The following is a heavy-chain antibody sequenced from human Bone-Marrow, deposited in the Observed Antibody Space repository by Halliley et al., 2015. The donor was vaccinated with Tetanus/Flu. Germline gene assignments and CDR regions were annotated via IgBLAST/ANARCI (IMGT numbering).Heavy chain of an antibody. CDR2: IYSGGNT. V-gene: IGHV4-59*01. CDR3: ARDGSGTSSLSLLDY. J-gene: IGHJ4*02. CDR1: GDSISNYY. Sequence: TLSLTCTVSGDSISNYYWNWVRQAPGKGLEWIGYIYSGGNTNSNPSLKSRVTMTLDTSKNQFSLNLASVTAADTAVYYCARDGSGTSSLSLLDYWGRGALVTVSS. D-gene: IGHD3-3*01.